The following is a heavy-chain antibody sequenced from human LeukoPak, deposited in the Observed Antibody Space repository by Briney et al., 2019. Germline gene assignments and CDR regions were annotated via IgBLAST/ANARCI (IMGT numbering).Heavy chain of an antibody. V-gene: IGHV4-4*02. J-gene: IGHJ5*02. CDR2: IYHSGST. CDR1: GASISSSNW. D-gene: IGHD4-17*01. Sequence: NPSGSLSLTCAVSGASISSSNWWSWVRPPPGKGLEWIGEIYHSGSTNYNPSLKNRVTISVDKSQNQFSLKLSSVTAADTAVYYCARALGGRDWDTTVTLGPWGQGTLVTVSS. CDR3: ARALGGRDWDTTVTLGP.